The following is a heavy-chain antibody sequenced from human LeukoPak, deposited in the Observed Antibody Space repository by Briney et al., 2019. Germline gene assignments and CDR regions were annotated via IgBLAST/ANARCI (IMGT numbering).Heavy chain of an antibody. J-gene: IGHJ5*02. Sequence: GASVKVSCKASGYTFTSYDINWVRQATGQGLEWMGWMNPNSGNTGYALKFQGRVTMTRNTSISTARMELSSLRSEDTAVYYCARDDSGYSLGIWFDPWGQGTLVTVSS. V-gene: IGHV1-8*01. D-gene: IGHD5-12*01. CDR1: GYTFTSYD. CDR2: MNPNSGNT. CDR3: ARDDSGYSLGIWFDP.